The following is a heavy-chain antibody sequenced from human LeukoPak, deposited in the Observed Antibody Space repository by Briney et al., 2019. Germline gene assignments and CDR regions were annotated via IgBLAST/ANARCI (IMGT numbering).Heavy chain of an antibody. Sequence: GGSLRLSCAASGFTFSSYAMSWVRQAPGKGLEWVSAISGSGGSTYYADSVKGRFTISRDNSKNTLYLQMNSLRAEDTAVYYCAKGGSYSISYYYYYMDVWGKGTTVTVSS. D-gene: IGHD1-26*01. CDR3: AKGGSYSISYYYYYMDV. V-gene: IGHV3-23*01. CDR2: ISGSGGST. CDR1: GFTFSSYA. J-gene: IGHJ6*03.